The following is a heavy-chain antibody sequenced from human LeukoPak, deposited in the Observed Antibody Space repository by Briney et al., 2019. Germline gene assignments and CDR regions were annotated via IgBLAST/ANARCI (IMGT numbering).Heavy chain of an antibody. D-gene: IGHD6-13*01. V-gene: IGHV1-46*01. CDR2: FNPSGGST. CDR1: GYTFTSYY. Sequence: ASVKVSCKASGYTFTSYYMHWVRQAPGQGLEWMGIFNPSGGSTSYAQKFQGRVTMTRDTSTSTVYMELSSLRSEDTAVYYCARVGSSFYYFDYWGQGTLVTVSS. J-gene: IGHJ4*02. CDR3: ARVGSSFYYFDY.